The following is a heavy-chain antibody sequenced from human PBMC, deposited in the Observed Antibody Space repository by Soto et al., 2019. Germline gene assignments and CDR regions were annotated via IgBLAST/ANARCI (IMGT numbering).Heavy chain of an antibody. CDR3: ARESLVITMVRGVPDD. D-gene: IGHD3-10*01. CDR1: GFSLSSYG. J-gene: IGHJ4*02. Sequence: GSLRLSCAASGFSLSSYGMHWVRQAPGKGLEWVAVIWYDGSNKYYADSVKGRFTISRDNSKNTLYLQMNSMRAEDTAVYYCARESLVITMVRGVPDDWGQGTLVTVSS. CDR2: IWYDGSNK. V-gene: IGHV3-33*01.